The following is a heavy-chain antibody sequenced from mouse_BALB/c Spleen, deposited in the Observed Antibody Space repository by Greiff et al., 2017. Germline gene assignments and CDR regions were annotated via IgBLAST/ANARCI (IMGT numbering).Heavy chain of an antibody. Sequence: QVQLQQSGPGLVQPSQCLSITCTASGFSLTSYGVHWVRQSPGKGLEWLGVIWSGGSTDYNAAFISRLSISKDNSKSQVFFKMNSLQANDTAIYYCARKGDWDWFAYWGQGTLVTVSA. CDR1: GFSLTSYG. CDR2: IWSGGST. CDR3: ARKGDWDWFAY. D-gene: IGHD4-1*01. J-gene: IGHJ3*01. V-gene: IGHV2-2*02.